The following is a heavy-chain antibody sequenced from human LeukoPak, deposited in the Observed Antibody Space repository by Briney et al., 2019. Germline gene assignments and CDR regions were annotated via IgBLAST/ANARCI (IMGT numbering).Heavy chain of an antibody. J-gene: IGHJ4*02. CDR2: ISWNSGSI. Sequence: GRSLRLSCAASGFTFDDYAMHWVRQAPGKGLEWVSGISWNSGSIGYADSVKGRFTISRDNAKNSLYLQMNSLRAEDTALHYCAKDRGFYDSSGYYNYWGQGTLVTVSS. D-gene: IGHD3-22*01. CDR1: GFTFDDYA. V-gene: IGHV3-9*01. CDR3: AKDRGFYDSSGYYNY.